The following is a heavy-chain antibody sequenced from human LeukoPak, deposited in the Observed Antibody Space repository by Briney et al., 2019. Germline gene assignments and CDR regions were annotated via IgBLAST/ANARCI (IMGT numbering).Heavy chain of an antibody. CDR1: GFTFSSYY. V-gene: IGHV3-30*18. Sequence: GGSLRLSCAASGFTFSSYYMHWVRQAPGMGLEWVAVISYDGNTQYYADSVKGRFTISRDNSKNTLYLQMNGLRAEDTAVYYCAKDPYSRGMDVWGQGTTVTVSS. D-gene: IGHD3-22*01. CDR2: ISYDGNTQ. J-gene: IGHJ6*02. CDR3: AKDPYSRGMDV.